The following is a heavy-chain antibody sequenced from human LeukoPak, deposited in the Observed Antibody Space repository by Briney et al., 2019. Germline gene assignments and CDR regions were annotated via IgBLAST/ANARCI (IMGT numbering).Heavy chain of an antibody. V-gene: IGHV4-59*01. CDR2: IYYTGST. Sequence: PSETLSLTCTVSGGSISDYFWSWIRQSPGKGLEWMGYIYYTGSTNYNPSLNSRVTISVDTSRNQFSLKLSSVTAADTAVYYCARGPGCSGGNCYYSFDYWGQGTLVTVSS. CDR3: ARGPGCSGGNCYYSFDY. D-gene: IGHD2-15*01. J-gene: IGHJ4*02. CDR1: GGSISDYF.